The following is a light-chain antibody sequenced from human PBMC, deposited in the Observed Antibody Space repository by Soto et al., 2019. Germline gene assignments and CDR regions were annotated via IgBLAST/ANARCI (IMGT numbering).Light chain of an antibody. CDR2: GAS. Sequence: EIVMTQAPTTLSVSPGERASLSCRASQSVSSNLAWYQQKPGQAPRLLIYGASSRATGIPDRFSGSGSGTDFTLTISRLEPEDFAVYYCQHYGSSPETFGQGTRLEIK. CDR3: QHYGSSPET. V-gene: IGKV3-20*01. J-gene: IGKJ5*01. CDR1: QSVSSN.